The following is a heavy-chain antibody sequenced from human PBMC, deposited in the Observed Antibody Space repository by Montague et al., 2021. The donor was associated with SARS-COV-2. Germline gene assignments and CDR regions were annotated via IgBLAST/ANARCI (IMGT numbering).Heavy chain of an antibody. CDR2: IYWDDDK. V-gene: IGHV2-70*01. J-gene: IGHJ4*02. CDR3: ARSHYEVLTGYYTDFDY. CDR1: GFSLSTSGMC. D-gene: IGHD3-9*01. Sequence: PALVKPTQTLTLTCTFSGFSLSTSGMCVSCIRQPPGKALEWLALIYWDDDKYYSTSLKTRLTISKDTSKNQVVLTMTNMDPVDTATYYCARSHYEVLTGYYTDFDYWGQGTLVTVSS.